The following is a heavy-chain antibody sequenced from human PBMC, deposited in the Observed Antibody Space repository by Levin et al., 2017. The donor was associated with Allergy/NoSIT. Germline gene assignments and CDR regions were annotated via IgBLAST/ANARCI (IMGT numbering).Heavy chain of an antibody. CDR3: ARGVYCSGGSCYSYYYYYMDV. CDR2: IIPIFGTA. CDR1: GGTFSSYA. Sequence: KISCKASGGTFSSYAISWVRQAPGQGLEWMGGIIPIFGTANYAQKFQGRVTITADESTSTAYMELSSLRSEDTAVYYCARGVYCSGGSCYSYYYYYMDVWGKGTTVTVSS. V-gene: IGHV1-69*01. J-gene: IGHJ6*03. D-gene: IGHD2-15*01.